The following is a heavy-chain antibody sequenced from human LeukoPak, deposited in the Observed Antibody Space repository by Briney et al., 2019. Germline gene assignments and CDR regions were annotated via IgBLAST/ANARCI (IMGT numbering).Heavy chain of an antibody. J-gene: IGHJ4*02. CDR2: IYYSGST. D-gene: IGHD1-26*01. Sequence: PSETLSLTCTVSGVSISSYYWSWIRQPPGKGLEWIGYIYYSGSTNYNPSLKSRVTISVDTSKNQFSLKLSSVTAADTAVYYCARQQVGAAKIYFDYWGQGTLVTVSS. CDR3: ARQQVGAAKIYFDY. V-gene: IGHV4-59*08. CDR1: GVSISSYY.